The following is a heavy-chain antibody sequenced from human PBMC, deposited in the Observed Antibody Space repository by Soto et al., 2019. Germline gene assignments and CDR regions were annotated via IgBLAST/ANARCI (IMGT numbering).Heavy chain of an antibody. J-gene: IGHJ3*02. CDR2: IYPGDSDT. CDR1: GYSFTSYW. CDR3: ARHYPTNFDRPYDAFDI. V-gene: IGHV5-51*01. Sequence: GESLKISCKGSGYSFTSYWIGWVRQMPGKGLEWMGIIYPGDSDTRYSPSFQGQVTISADKSISTAYLQWSSLKDSDTAMYYCARHYPTNFDRPYDAFDIWGQGTMVTVSS. D-gene: IGHD3-9*01.